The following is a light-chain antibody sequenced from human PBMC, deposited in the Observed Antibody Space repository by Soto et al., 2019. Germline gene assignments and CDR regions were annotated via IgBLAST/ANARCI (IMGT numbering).Light chain of an antibody. V-gene: IGKV1-5*03. CDR2: KAS. CDR3: QQYSSYST. J-gene: IGKJ2*01. Sequence: DIQMTQSPSTLSASVGDIVTITCRASQSISSWLAWYQQKPGKAPKLLIYKASTLESGVTSRFSGSGSGTEFTLTISSLQPDDLATYYCQQYSSYSTFGQGTKLEIK. CDR1: QSISSW.